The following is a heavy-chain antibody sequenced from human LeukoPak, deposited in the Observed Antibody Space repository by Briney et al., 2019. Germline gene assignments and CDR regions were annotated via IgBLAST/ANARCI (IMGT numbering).Heavy chain of an antibody. D-gene: IGHD4-17*01. CDR3: ARNDLRGDYGDVKSLIDYYGMDV. J-gene: IGHJ6*02. V-gene: IGHV4-34*01. Sequence: SETLSLTCAVYGGSFSGYYWSWIRQPPGKGLEWIGEINHSGSTNYNPSLKSRVTISVDTSKNQFSLKLSSVTAADTAVYYCARNDLRGDYGDVKSLIDYYGMDVWGQGTTVTVSS. CDR1: GGSFSGYY. CDR2: INHSGST.